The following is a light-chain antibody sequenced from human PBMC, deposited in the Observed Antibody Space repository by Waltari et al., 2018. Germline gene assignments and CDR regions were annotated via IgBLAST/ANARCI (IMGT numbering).Light chain of an antibody. CDR3: QQRSSWTPHT. J-gene: IGKJ2*01. CDR1: QSVGTY. CDR2: DAS. V-gene: IGKV3-11*01. Sequence: EIVLTQSPATLSLSPGETATLSCRASQSVGTYLAWSQQKPGQAPRLLIYDASNRATGIPARFRGSGSGTDFTLTISSLEAEDFAVYYCQQRSSWTPHTFGQGARLEIK.